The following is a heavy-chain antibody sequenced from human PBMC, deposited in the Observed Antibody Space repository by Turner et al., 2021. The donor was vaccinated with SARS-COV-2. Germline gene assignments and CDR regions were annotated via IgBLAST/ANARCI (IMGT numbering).Heavy chain of an antibody. D-gene: IGHD4-4*01. J-gene: IGHJ4*02. CDR1: GYTFSNYG. Sequence: QVQLVQSGAEVKKPGASVKVSCKASGYTFSNYGISWVRQAPGQGLEWKGWISAYNGNTNYAQKLQGRVTMTTNTSTSTAYMELRSRGTDDTAGYYCARGTYRKLDYWGQGTRVTVSS. CDR3: ARGTYRKLDY. CDR2: ISAYNGNT. V-gene: IGHV1-18*01.